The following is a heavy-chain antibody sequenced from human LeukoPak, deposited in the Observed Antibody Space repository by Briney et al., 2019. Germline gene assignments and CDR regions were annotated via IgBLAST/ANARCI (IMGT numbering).Heavy chain of an antibody. J-gene: IGHJ4*02. V-gene: IGHV3-7*01. CDR1: GFTFSSRDW. Sequence: PGGSLRLSCVASGFTFSSRDWMTWVRQAPGKGLEWVANIKQDGSEKNYVDSVKGRFTISRDNAKNSLHLQMNSLRAEDTAVYYCARWLYSSGWAIDYWGQGTLVTVSS. CDR2: IKQDGSEK. D-gene: IGHD6-19*01. CDR3: ARWLYSSGWAIDY.